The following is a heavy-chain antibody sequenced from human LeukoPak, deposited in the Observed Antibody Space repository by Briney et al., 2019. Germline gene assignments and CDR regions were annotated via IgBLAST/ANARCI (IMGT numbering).Heavy chain of an antibody. J-gene: IGHJ4*02. V-gene: IGHV1-2*06. CDR1: GYTFTGYY. CDR3: ARMEVHSGSYRDY. D-gene: IGHD1-26*01. CDR2: INPNSGGT. Sequence: ASVKVSCKASGYTFTGYYMHWVRQAHGQGLEWMGRINPNSGGTNYAQKFQGRVTMTRDTSISTAYMELSRLRSDDTAVYYCARMEVHSGSYRDYWGQGTLVTVSS.